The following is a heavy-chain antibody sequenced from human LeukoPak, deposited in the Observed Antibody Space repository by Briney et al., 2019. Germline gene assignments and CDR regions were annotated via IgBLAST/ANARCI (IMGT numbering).Heavy chain of an antibody. V-gene: IGHV5-51*01. CDR3: ARHSGDY. Sequence: GESLKISCKASGYSFSTNWIAWGRQMPGKGLEWMGIIFPADSDTRYSPSFQGQVTISADKSISTAYLQWSSLKASDTAMYYSARHSGDYWGQGTLVTVSP. J-gene: IGHJ4*02. CDR1: GYSFSTNW. CDR2: IFPADSDT.